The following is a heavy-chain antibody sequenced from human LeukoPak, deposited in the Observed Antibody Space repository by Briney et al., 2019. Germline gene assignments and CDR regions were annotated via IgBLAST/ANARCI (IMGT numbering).Heavy chain of an antibody. V-gene: IGHV4-4*07. CDR2: IYTSGST. Sequence: SETLSLTCTVSGGSISSYYWSWIRQPAGKGLEWIGRIYTSGSTNYNPSLKSRVTMSVDTSKNQFSLKLSSVTAADTAVYYCARHRLRDGYNFFDYWGQGTLVTVSS. CDR3: ARHRLRDGYNFFDY. CDR1: GGSISSYY. J-gene: IGHJ4*02. D-gene: IGHD5-12*01.